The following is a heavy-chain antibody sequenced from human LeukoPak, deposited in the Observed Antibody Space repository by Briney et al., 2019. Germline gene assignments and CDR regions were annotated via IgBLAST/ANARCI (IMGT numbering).Heavy chain of an antibody. CDR2: ISSSGSTI. CDR3: ARVPSPLLWFGELWFYYYYMDV. D-gene: IGHD3-10*01. CDR1: GFTFSSYE. V-gene: IGHV3-48*03. J-gene: IGHJ6*03. Sequence: GGSLRLSCAASGFTFSSYEMNWVRQAPGKGLEWVSYISSSGSTIYYADSVKGRFTISRDNAKNSLYLQMNSLRAEDTAVYYCARVPSPLLWFGELWFYYYYMDVWGKGTTVTVSS.